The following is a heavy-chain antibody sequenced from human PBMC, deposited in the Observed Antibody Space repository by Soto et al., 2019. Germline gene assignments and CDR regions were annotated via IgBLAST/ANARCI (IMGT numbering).Heavy chain of an antibody. J-gene: IGHJ4*02. CDR2: IYRTGST. CDR3: ASRDPGTSVDY. CDR1: GGSFTSNNW. V-gene: IGHV4-4*02. D-gene: IGHD1-7*01. Sequence: LSLTCAVSGGSFTSNNWWTWVRQPPGQGLEWIGEIYRTGSTNYNPSLKSRVTISLDKSEKQISLKVTSLTAADTAVYYCASRDPGTSVDYWGQGTLATVSS.